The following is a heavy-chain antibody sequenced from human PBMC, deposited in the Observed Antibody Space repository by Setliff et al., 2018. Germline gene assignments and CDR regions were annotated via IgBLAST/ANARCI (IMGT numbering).Heavy chain of an antibody. V-gene: IGHV1-18*01. Sequence: GASVKVSCKASGYTFTNYGISWVRQAPGQGLEWMGWISAYNGNTNYAQKLQGRVTMTTDTSTSTAYMELSSLRSEGTAVYCCARAPAGGGDFYFDYWGQGTPGTVS. CDR3: ARAPAGGGDFYFDY. CDR2: ISAYNGNT. CDR1: GYTFTNYG. D-gene: IGHD2-21*01. J-gene: IGHJ4*02.